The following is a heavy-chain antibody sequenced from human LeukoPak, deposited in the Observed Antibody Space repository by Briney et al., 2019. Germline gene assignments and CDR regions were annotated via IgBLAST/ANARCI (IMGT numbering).Heavy chain of an antibody. J-gene: IGHJ5*01. CDR1: GYSISSSYY. CDR3: ARDARQFYYDSSGYFYDS. Sequence: PSETLSLTCAVSGYSISSSYYWAWIRQPPGKGLEWIGSVYHSGSAYYNSSLKSRVTISADTSKNQFSLRVRSVPAADTAVYFCARDARQFYYDSSGYFYDSWGQGTLVTASS. D-gene: IGHD3-22*01. CDR2: VYHSGSA. V-gene: IGHV4-38-2*02.